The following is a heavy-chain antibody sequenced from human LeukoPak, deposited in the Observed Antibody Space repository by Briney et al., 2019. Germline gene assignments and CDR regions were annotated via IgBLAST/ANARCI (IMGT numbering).Heavy chain of an antibody. CDR1: GGTFSSYT. CDR3: ARVPRKRTEGVGV. V-gene: IGHV1-69*13. Sequence: SVKVSCKTSGGTFSSYTISWVRQAPGQGLEWMGGIIPIFGTPHYAQKFQDRVTITADASTSTAYMELSSLRSEDTAVYYCARVPRKRTEGVGVWGKGTTVTVSS. CDR2: IIPIFGTP. D-gene: IGHD1-14*01. J-gene: IGHJ6*04.